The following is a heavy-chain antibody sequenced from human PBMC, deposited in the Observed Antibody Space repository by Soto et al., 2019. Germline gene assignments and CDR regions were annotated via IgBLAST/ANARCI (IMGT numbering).Heavy chain of an antibody. CDR1: GYTFTSYD. V-gene: IGHV1-8*01. J-gene: IGHJ6*02. D-gene: IGHD1-1*01. CDR2: MNPNSGNT. CDR3: AKERNMYGMDV. Sequence: ASVKVSCKASGYTFTSYDINWVRQATGQGLEWMGWMNPNSGNTVYAQKFQGRVTMTRNTSISTAYMELSSLRSEDTAVYYCAKERNMYGMDVCGQRTTVPVS.